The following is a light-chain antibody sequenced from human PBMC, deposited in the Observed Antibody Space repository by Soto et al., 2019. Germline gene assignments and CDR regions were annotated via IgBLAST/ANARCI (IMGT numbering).Light chain of an antibody. CDR1: QSISSNY. CDR3: RQYGSSPFT. V-gene: IGKV3-20*01. Sequence: EIVLTQSPGTLSLSPGERATLSCRASQSISSNYLAWYQQKPGQAPRLLIYGASSRATGIPDRFSGSGSGTHFPLTISRLEPEDFAVFYCRQYGSSPFTYGPGTKVDSK. CDR2: GAS. J-gene: IGKJ3*01.